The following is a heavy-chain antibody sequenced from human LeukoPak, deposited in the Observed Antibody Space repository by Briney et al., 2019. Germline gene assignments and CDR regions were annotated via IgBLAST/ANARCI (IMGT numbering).Heavy chain of an antibody. V-gene: IGHV3-23*01. J-gene: IGHJ6*02. CDR3: AKGFGYCSSTSCYNPHYYYYYGMDV. CDR2: ISGSGGST. D-gene: IGHD2-2*02. CDR1: GFTFSSYS. Sequence: GGSLRLSCAASGFTFSSYSMNWVRQAPGKGLEWVSAISGSGGSTYYADSVKGRFTISRDNSKNTLYLQMNSLRAEDTAVYYCAKGFGYCSSTSCYNPHYYYYYGMDVWGQGTTVTVSS.